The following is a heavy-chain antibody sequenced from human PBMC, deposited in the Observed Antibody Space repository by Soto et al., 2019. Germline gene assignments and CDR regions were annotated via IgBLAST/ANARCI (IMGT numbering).Heavy chain of an antibody. D-gene: IGHD2-8*01. CDR3: ARGGYCTNGVRQGRYYYYGMDV. CDR1: GYTFTSYD. V-gene: IGHV1-8*01. CDR2: MNPNSGNT. J-gene: IGHJ6*02. Sequence: ASVKVSCKASGYTFTSYDINWVRQATGQGLEWMGWMNPNSGNTGYAQKFQGRVTMTRNTSISTAYMELSSLRSEDTAVYYCARGGYCTNGVRQGRYYYYGMDVWGQGTTVTVYS.